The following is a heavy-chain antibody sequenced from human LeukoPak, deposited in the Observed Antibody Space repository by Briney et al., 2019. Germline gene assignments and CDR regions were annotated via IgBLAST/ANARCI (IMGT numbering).Heavy chain of an antibody. CDR1: GYTFTSHY. CDR2: IHPSGGNP. D-gene: IGHD6-13*01. Sequence: ASVKVSCKASGYTFTSHYVHWVRQAPGQGLEWMGIIHPSGGNPRSTENFHGRVTMTRDTSTSTVHLELRSLTSQDTAVYYCARDCSSTACQGPVLDFWGQGTLVTVSS. J-gene: IGHJ4*02. CDR3: ARDCSSTACQGPVLDF. V-gene: IGHV1-46*01.